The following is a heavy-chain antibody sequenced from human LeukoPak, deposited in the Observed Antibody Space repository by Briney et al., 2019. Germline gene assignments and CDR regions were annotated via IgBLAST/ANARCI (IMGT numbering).Heavy chain of an antibody. CDR1: GFTFSSYV. J-gene: IGHJ3*01. CDR3: ATDLIGPMKIVRRPLDL. V-gene: IGHV1-24*01. CDR2: FDPEDGEI. D-gene: IGHD2-21*01. Sequence: GGSLRLSCAASGFTFSSYVMNWVRQAPGKGLEWMGGFDPEDGEIVYTQKFQGRITLTEDTSTDTAYMNLSSLTSDDTAVYYCATDLIGPMKIVRRPLDLWGPGTILTVSS.